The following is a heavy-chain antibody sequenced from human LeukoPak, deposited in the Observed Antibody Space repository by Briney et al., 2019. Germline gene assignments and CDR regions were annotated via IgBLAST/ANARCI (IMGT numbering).Heavy chain of an antibody. J-gene: IGHJ6*02. Sequence: PSETLSLACTVSGDSINNYYWSWIRQPPGQGLEWIAFIYYSGTTAYRSTAYNPSLKSRVTISVDRSKNQFSLKLSSVTAADTAVYYCAATVTTEAAQGHYYYYYGMDVWGQGTTVTVSS. V-gene: IGHV4-59*12. CDR1: GDSINNYY. CDR2: IYYSGTTAYRST. D-gene: IGHD4-17*01. CDR3: AATVTTEAAQGHYYYYYGMDV.